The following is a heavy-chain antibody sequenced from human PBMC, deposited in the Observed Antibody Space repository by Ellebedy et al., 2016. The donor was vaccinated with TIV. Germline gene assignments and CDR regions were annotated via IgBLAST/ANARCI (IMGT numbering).Heavy chain of an antibody. CDR1: GFTFSSYA. CDR2: ISGSGGST. Sequence: GGSLRLSCAASGFTFSSYAMSWVRQAPGKGLEWVSAISGSGGSTYYADSVKGRFTISRDNSKNTRYLQMNSLRAEDTAVYYCAKSQGIAVAATYYYYGMDVWGQGTTVTVSS. CDR3: AKSQGIAVAATYYYYGMDV. D-gene: IGHD6-19*01. J-gene: IGHJ6*02. V-gene: IGHV3-23*01.